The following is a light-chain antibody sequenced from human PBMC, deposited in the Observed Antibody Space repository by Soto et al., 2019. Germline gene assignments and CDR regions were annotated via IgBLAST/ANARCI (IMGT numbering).Light chain of an antibody. CDR2: AAS. J-gene: IGKJ3*01. CDR1: HNIDTF. Sequence: DIQITQSPSSLSASVGDRVTITCRASHNIDTFLNWYQQEPGKAPKLLIYAASILQGGVPSRFSASGSGTDFTLTISSLQPEDFATYFCQQCYSSPTFGPGTKVDLK. CDR3: QQCYSSPT. V-gene: IGKV1-39*01.